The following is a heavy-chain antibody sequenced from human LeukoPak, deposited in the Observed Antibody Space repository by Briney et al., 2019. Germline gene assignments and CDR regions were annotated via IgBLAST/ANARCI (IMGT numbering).Heavy chain of an antibody. J-gene: IGHJ4*02. V-gene: IGHV4-61*02. CDR2: IYITGRT. CDR3: ARVPGFYSGSGSLDS. Sequence: PSETLSLTCSVSGGSISGGNYYWSWIRQPAGKGLEWIGRIYITGRTNYSPSLKSRVTISPDTSKNQFSLRLNSVTAADTAVYYCARVPGFYSGSGSLDSWGQGIQVTVSS. CDR1: GGSISGGNYY. D-gene: IGHD3-10*01.